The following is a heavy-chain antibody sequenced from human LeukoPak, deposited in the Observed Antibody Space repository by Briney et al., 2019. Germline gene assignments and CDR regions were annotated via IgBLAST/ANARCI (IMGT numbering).Heavy chain of an antibody. CDR3: AIGLRRGYSYGYRLFDY. CDR2: IWYDGSNK. Sequence: GGSLRLSCAASGFTFSSYGMHWVRQAPGKGLGWVAVIWYDGSNKYYADSVKGRFTISRDNSKNTLYLQMNSLRAEDTAVYYCAIGLRRGYSYGYRLFDYWGQGTLVTVSS. V-gene: IGHV3-33*01. J-gene: IGHJ4*02. D-gene: IGHD5-18*01. CDR1: GFTFSSYG.